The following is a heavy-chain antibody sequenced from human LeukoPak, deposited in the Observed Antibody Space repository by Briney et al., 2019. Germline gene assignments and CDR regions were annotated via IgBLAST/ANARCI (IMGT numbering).Heavy chain of an antibody. Sequence: GGSLRLSCAASGFSLRTYAMNWVRQAPGKGLEWVSSIGGSDGTTYYASSVKGRFTISSGFSKNTVSLQMNSLRDEDTAVYFCAKGLVVNDNYFDNWGQGTLVTVSS. CDR2: IGGSDGTT. J-gene: IGHJ4*02. CDR1: GFSLRTYA. CDR3: AKGLVVNDNYFDN. V-gene: IGHV3-23*01. D-gene: IGHD2-15*01.